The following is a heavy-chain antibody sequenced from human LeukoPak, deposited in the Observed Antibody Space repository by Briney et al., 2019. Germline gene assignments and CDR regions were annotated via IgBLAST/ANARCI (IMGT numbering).Heavy chain of an antibody. CDR3: AGKQTTVTPETFEI. J-gene: IGHJ3*02. V-gene: IGHV4-39*07. CDR1: GGSISSSSHY. D-gene: IGHD4-17*01. Sequence: SSETLSLTCTVSGGSISSSSHYWGWIRQPPGKGLEWIGSIYYSGSTNSNPSLKSRVTISVDNSKNQFSLRLSSVTAADTAVYFCAGKQTTVTPETFEIWGQETVVTVSS. CDR2: IYYSGST.